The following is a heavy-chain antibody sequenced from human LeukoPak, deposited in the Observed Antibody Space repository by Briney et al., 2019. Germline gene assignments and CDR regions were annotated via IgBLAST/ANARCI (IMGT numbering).Heavy chain of an antibody. D-gene: IGHD1-26*01. V-gene: IGHV1-3*01. CDR3: ARDGPPIVGTTTPFFY. CDR2: INAENGNT. CDR1: GYTFTSDA. J-gene: IGHJ4*02. Sequence: ASVKVSCKASGYTFTSDALHWVRQAPGQRLEWMGWINAENGNTKYSQKFQGRVTITRDKAANTAYMELSSLRSEDTAVYYCARDGPPIVGTTTPFFYWGQGTLVTVSS.